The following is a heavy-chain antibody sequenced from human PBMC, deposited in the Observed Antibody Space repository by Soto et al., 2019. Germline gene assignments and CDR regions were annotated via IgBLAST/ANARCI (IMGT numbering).Heavy chain of an antibody. CDR1: GGTFSSYT. CDR3: ARGGYYYDSSGSYFEY. V-gene: IGHV1-69*02. Sequence: SVKVSCKASGGTFSSYTISWVRQAPGQGLEWMGRIIPILGIANYAQKFQGRVTMTTDTSTSTAYMELRSLRSDDTAVYYCARGGYYYDSSGSYFEYWGQGTLVTVSS. J-gene: IGHJ4*02. D-gene: IGHD3-22*01. CDR2: IIPILGIA.